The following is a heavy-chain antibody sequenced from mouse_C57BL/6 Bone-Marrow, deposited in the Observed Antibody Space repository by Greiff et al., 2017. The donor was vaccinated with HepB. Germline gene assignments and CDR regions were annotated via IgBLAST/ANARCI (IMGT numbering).Heavy chain of an antibody. CDR2: INPSSGYT. Sequence: QVQLKESGAELARPGASVKMSCKASGYTFTSYTMHWVKQRPGQGLEWIGYINPSSGYTKYNQKFKDKATLTADKSSSTAYMQLSSLTSEDSAVYYCARRTDYGSSYWYFDVWGTGTTVTVSS. V-gene: IGHV1-4*01. D-gene: IGHD1-1*01. CDR3: ARRTDYGSSYWYFDV. J-gene: IGHJ1*03. CDR1: GYTFTSYT.